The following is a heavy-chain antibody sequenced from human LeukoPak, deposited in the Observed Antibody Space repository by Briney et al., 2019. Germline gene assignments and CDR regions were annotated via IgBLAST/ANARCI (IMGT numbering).Heavy chain of an antibody. V-gene: IGHV3-48*02. CDR1: GFTLSSYS. J-gene: IGHJ4*02. D-gene: IGHD3-22*01. Sequence: GGSLRLSCAASGFTLSSYSMNWVRQAPGKGLEWVSYISSSGSTIYYADSVKGRFTISRDNAKNSLYLQMNSLRDEDTAVYYCARDRSSGYYGSVDYWGQGTLVTVSS. CDR3: ARDRSSGYYGSVDY. CDR2: ISSSGSTI.